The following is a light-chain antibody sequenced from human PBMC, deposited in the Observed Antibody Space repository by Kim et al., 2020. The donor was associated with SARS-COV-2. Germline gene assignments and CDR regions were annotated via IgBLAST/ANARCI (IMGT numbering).Light chain of an antibody. V-gene: IGKV3-20*01. CDR3: QQFRRSPWA. CDR1: QSVASSH. Sequence: SPQERATLSCMASQSVASSHFAWSQQKPGQAPRLLIYGASSRATGIPDRFSDSGSGTDFALTISRLEPGDFAVYYCQQFRRSPWAFGQGTKVDIK. J-gene: IGKJ1*01. CDR2: GAS.